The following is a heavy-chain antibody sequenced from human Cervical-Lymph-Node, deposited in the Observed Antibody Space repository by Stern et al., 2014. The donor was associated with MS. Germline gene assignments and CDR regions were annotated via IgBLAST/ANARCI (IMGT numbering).Heavy chain of an antibody. Sequence: DQLVESGSVVRKPGSSVNVSCKASGGTFRNFAVNWVRQAPGQGLEWVGGIIPVFGTPTYAQKLQGRVTIISDESTSTVYVELSSLTTEDTAIYFCASAHPATRRGYKGMNVWGQGTTIAVSS. CDR2: IIPVFGTP. CDR3: ASAHPATRRGYKGMNV. CDR1: GGTFRNFA. J-gene: IGHJ6*02. D-gene: IGHD5-18*01. V-gene: IGHV1-69*01.